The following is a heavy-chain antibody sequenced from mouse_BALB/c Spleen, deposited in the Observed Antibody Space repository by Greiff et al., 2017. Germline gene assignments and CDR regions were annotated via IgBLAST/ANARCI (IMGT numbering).Heavy chain of an antibody. CDR2: ISSGGGST. CDR3: ARLGDYDGDYYAMDY. V-gene: IGHV5-12-1*01. CDR1: GFAFSSYD. Sequence: DVMLVESGGGLVKPGGSLKLSCAASGFAFSSYDMSWVRQTPEKRLEWVAYISSGGGSTYYPDTVKGRFTISRDNAKNTLYLQMSSLKSEDTAMYYCARLGDYDGDYYAMDYWGQGTSVTVSS. D-gene: IGHD2-4*01. J-gene: IGHJ4*01.